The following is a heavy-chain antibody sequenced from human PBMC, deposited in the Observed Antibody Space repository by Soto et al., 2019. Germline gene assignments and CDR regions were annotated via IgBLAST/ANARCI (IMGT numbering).Heavy chain of an antibody. CDR2: IYHSGST. D-gene: IGHD3-16*01. CDR3: ASYAEYYYYGMDV. Sequence: SETLSLTCVVSGGSITSGGYSWTWIRQPPGKGLEWIGFIYHSGSTYYNPSLRSRVTMSVDRSKNQFSLKLSSVTAADTAVYYCASYAEYYYYGMDVWGQGTTVTVSS. CDR1: GGSITSGGYS. J-gene: IGHJ6*02. V-gene: IGHV4-30-2*01.